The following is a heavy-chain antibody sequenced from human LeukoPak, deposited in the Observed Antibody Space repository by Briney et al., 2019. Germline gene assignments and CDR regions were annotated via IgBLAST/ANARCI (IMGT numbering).Heavy chain of an antibody. D-gene: IGHD3-3*01. CDR3: ADDFWSGYSDFGMDV. J-gene: IGHJ6*02. CDR2: ISGSGDST. Sequence: GGSLRLSCAASGFTFSSYAMSWVRQAPGQGLEWVSAISGSGDSTYYADSVKGRFTIFRDNSKNTLYLQMNSLRAEDTAVYYCADDFWSGYSDFGMDVWGQGTTVTVSS. CDR1: GFTFSSYA. V-gene: IGHV3-23*01.